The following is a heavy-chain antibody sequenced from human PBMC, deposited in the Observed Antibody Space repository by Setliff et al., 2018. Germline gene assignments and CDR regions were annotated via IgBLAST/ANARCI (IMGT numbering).Heavy chain of an antibody. CDR2: INPNSGGT. CDR1: GYTFTGYY. Sequence: ASVKVSCKASGYTFTGYYMYWVRQAPGQGLEWMGRINPNSGGTNYAQKFQGRVTMTRDTSISTAYMELSRLRSDDTAVYYCAREEVGRYSSGWYISSDNWFDPWGQGTLVTVS. J-gene: IGHJ5*02. CDR3: AREEVGRYSSGWYISSDNWFDP. V-gene: IGHV1-2*06. D-gene: IGHD6-19*01.